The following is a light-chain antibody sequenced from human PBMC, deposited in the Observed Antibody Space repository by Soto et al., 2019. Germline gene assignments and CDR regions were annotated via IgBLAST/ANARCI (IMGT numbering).Light chain of an antibody. V-gene: IGKV3-11*01. J-gene: IGKJ1*01. Sequence: EIVLTQSPATLSLSPGERATLSCRASQSVGSYFAWYQQKPGQAPRLLIYDASNRATGIPVRFSGSGSVTDFTLTISSLEPDDFAVYYCQQRCNWPVTFGQGTRVDIK. CDR3: QQRCNWPVT. CDR1: QSVGSY. CDR2: DAS.